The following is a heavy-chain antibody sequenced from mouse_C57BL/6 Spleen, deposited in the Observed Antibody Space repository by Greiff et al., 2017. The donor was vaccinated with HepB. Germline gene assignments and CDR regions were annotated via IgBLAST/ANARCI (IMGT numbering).Heavy chain of an antibody. Sequence: DVHLVESGGGLVKPGGSLKLSCAASGFTFSDYGMHWVRQAPEKGLEWVAYISSGSSTIYYADTVKGRFTISRDNAKNTLFLQMTSLRSEDTAMYYCARVGLLPYAMDYWGQGTSVTVSS. J-gene: IGHJ4*01. D-gene: IGHD2-3*01. V-gene: IGHV5-17*01. CDR2: ISSGSSTI. CDR3: ARVGLLPYAMDY. CDR1: GFTFSDYG.